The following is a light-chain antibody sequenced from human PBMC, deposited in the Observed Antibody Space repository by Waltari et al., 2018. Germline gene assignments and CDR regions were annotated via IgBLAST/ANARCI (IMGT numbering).Light chain of an antibody. CDR1: QTINNNY. Sequence: EIVLTQSPDTLSLSPGESATLSCWASQTINNNYLAWYQQNPGQAPRVLIYGGSTRATGIPGRFSGSGSGTQFTLTISRLESEDFAVYSCQQYGSSPYTFGQGTKLEIK. CDR2: GGS. J-gene: IGKJ2*01. CDR3: QQYGSSPYT. V-gene: IGKV3-20*01.